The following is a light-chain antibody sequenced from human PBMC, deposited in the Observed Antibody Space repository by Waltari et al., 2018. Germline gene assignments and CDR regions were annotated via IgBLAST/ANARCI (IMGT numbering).Light chain of an antibody. V-gene: IGKV3-20*01. Sequence: EIVLTQSPGPLSLSPGARPTLSSTPSQSIRRYLAWYQHKPGQAPGLLIYAASSRATGIPDRFSGSGSGTDFSLTISRLEPEDFAVYYCQNHERLPAMFGQGTKVEIK. J-gene: IGKJ1*01. CDR1: QSIRRY. CDR2: AAS. CDR3: QNHERLPAM.